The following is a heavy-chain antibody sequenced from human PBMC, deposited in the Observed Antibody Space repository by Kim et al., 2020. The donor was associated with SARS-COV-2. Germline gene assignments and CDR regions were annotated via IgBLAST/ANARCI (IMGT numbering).Heavy chain of an antibody. J-gene: IGHJ5*02. CDR2: IYYSGST. D-gene: IGHD3-10*01. CDR3: ARRRVRKHNWFDP. V-gene: IGHV4-31*03. CDR1: GGSISSGGYY. Sequence: SETLSLTCTVSGGSISSGGYYWSWIRQHPGKGLEWIGYIYYSGSTYYNPSLKSRVTISVDTSKNQFSLKLSSVTAADTAVYYCARRRVRKHNWFDPWGQGTLVTVSS.